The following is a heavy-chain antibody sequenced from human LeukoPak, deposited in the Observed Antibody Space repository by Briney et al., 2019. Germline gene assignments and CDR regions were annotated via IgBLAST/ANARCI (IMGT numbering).Heavy chain of an antibody. J-gene: IGHJ3*02. V-gene: IGHV4-4*07. CDR1: GGSISSYY. CDR3: AGVGFGELLGAFDI. CDR2: IYTSGST. Sequence: SETLSLTCTVSGGSISSYYWSWIRQPAGKGLEWIGRIYTSGSTNYNPSLKSRVTMSVDTSKNQFSLKLSSVTAADTAVYYCAGVGFGELLGAFDIWGQGTMVTVSS. D-gene: IGHD3-10*01.